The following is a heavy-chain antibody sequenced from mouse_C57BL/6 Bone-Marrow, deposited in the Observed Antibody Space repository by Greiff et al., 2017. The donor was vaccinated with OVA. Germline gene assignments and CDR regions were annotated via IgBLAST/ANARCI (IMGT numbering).Heavy chain of an antibody. CDR3: AREGLRRYYAMDY. D-gene: IGHD2-4*01. CDR1: GFSLTSYA. CDR2: IWTGGGT. V-gene: IGHV2-9-1*01. J-gene: IGHJ4*01. Sequence: VQRVELGPGLVAPSQSLSITCTVSGFSLTSYAISWVRQPPGKGLEWLGVIWTGGGTNYNSALKSRLSISKDNSKSQVFLKMNSLQTDDTARYYCAREGLRRYYAMDYWGQGTSVTVSS.